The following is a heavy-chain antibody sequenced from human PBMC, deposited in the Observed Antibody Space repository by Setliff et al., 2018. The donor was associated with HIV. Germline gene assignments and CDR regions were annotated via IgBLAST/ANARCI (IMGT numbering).Heavy chain of an antibody. CDR2: INPSGDIT. V-gene: IGHV1-46*01. D-gene: IGHD3-10*01. CDR3: ASKGGSENYPDSDAFDI. CDR1: GNTFSSHY. J-gene: IGHJ3*02. Sequence: GASVKVSCKASGNTFSSHYMHWVRQAPGKGLEWMGLINPSGDITSYAEEFQARVTMTRDSSTSTVYLELRSLRSEDTAVYFCASKGGSENYPDSDAFDIWGQGTLVTVSS.